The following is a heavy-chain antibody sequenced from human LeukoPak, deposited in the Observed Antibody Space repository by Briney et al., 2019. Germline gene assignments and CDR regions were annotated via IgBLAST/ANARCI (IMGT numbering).Heavy chain of an antibody. CDR2: IYYSDLT. Sequence: PSETLTLTCTVSGGCISSSRYWWGWIRQPPGKGPEWLESIYYSDLTYYNPSLESRVTMSLDTSKNQFSLRLSCVTAADPAAYYCARVYRLAEPSRGYFYYWGPGALVTVSS. D-gene: IGHD3-9*01. CDR3: ARVYRLAEPSRGYFYY. CDR1: GGCISSSRYW. J-gene: IGHJ4*02. V-gene: IGHV4-39*07.